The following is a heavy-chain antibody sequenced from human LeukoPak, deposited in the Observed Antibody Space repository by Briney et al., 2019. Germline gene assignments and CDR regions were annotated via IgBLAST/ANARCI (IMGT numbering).Heavy chain of an antibody. V-gene: IGHV1-69*01. D-gene: IGHD1-1*01. J-gene: IGHJ5*02. Sequence: PVKASCKASGGTFSSYAISGVRQAPGQGLEWMGGIIPGCGTRNYAQKFRGRVTSTADESTSTTYLELSSLRSEDTAVYYCARGPGIPGRHQRFDPWGHRHVVPVSS. CDR2: IIPGCGTR. CDR3: ARGPGIPGRHQRFDP. CDR1: GGTFSSYA.